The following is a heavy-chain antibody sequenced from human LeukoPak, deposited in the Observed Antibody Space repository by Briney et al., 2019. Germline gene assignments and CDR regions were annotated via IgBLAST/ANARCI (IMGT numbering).Heavy chain of an antibody. CDR3: ARDKKSGSFDY. Sequence: PSETLSLTCTVSGGSISSGGYYWSWIRQHPGKGLEWIGYIYYSGSTYYNPSLKSRVTISVDTSKNQFSPKLSSVTAADTAVYYCARDKKSGSFDYWGQGTLVTVSS. V-gene: IGHV4-31*03. CDR2: IYYSGST. D-gene: IGHD1-26*01. J-gene: IGHJ4*02. CDR1: GGSISSGGYY.